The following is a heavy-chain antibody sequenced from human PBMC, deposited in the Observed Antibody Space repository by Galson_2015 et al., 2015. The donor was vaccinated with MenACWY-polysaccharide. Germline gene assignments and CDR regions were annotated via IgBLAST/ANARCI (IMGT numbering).Heavy chain of an antibody. CDR2: IRNKANNYAT. J-gene: IGHJ4*02. D-gene: IGHD6-19*01. V-gene: IGHV3-73*01. CDR3: TTRAVADLSVVDY. CDR1: GFTFSDSA. Sequence: SLRLSCAASGFTFSDSAMHWVRQASGKGLEWVGRIRNKANNYATTFAASVKGRFSISRDDSKNTAYLQMNSLKAEDTAVYYCTTRAVADLSVVDYWGQGTLVTVSS.